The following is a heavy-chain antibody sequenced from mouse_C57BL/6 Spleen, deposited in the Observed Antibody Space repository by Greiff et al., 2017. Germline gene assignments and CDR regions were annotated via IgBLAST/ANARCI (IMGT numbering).Heavy chain of an antibody. Sequence: QVQLQQPGAELVMPGASVKLSCKASGYTFTSYWMHWVKQRPGQGLEWIGEIDPSDSYTNYNQKFKGKSTLTVDKSSSTAYMQLSSLTSEDSAVYYCAYYSNVFDVWGTGTTVTVSS. CDR1: GYTFTSYW. V-gene: IGHV1-69*01. J-gene: IGHJ1*03. CDR2: IDPSDSYT. CDR3: AYYSNVFDV. D-gene: IGHD2-5*01.